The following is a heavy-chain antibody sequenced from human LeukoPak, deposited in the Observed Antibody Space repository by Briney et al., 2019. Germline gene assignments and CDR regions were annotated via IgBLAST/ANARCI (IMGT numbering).Heavy chain of an antibody. CDR2: ISRSSSPI. V-gene: IGHV3-48*01. CDR1: GFSFSDYS. CDR3: ARSFNYVGWFDP. Sequence: SGGSLRLPCAASGFSFSDYSMNWVRQAPGKGLEWVSYISRSSSPIYYADSVKGRFTISRDNAKNSLYLQMNSLRAEDTAVYYCARSFNYVGWFDPWGQGTLVTVSS. D-gene: IGHD4-11*01. J-gene: IGHJ5*02.